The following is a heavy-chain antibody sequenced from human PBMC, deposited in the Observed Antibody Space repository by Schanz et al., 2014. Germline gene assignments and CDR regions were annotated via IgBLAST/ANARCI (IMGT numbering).Heavy chain of an antibody. D-gene: IGHD6-19*01. CDR3: ASDYGSGHY. J-gene: IGHJ4*02. CDR2: ISFDGNNK. Sequence: QVQLVESGGGLVKPGGSLRLSCAASGFTFSAYGMHWVRQAPGKGLEWVAVISFDGNNKHYADSVKGRFTISRDNSKNTLYLQMNSLRAEDTAVYYCASDYGSGHYWGQGTLVTVSS. V-gene: IGHV3-30*03. CDR1: GFTFSAYG.